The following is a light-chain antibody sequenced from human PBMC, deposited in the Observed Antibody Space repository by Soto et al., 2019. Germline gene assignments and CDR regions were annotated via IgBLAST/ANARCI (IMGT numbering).Light chain of an antibody. CDR1: SSDVGGYNY. V-gene: IGLV2-14*01. J-gene: IGLJ3*02. CDR3: SSYTSSNFGV. CDR2: EVS. Sequence: QSALTQPASVSGSLGQSITISCTGSSSDVGGYNYVSWYQQHPGKAPKLMIYEVSNRPSGISNRFSGSKSGNTASLTISGLQAEDEADYYCSSYTSSNFGVFGEGTKLTVL.